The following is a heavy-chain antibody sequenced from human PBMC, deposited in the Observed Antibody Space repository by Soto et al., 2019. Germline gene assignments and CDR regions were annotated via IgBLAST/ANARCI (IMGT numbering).Heavy chain of an antibody. D-gene: IGHD3-10*01. J-gene: IGHJ3*02. CDR1: GGSISSYY. CDR3: ARVWGGAFDI. Sequence: SETLSLTCTVSGGSISSYYWSWIRQPPGKGLEWIGYIYYSGSTNYNPSLKSRVTVSVDTSKNQFSLKLSSVTAADTAVYYCARVWGGAFDIWGQGTMVTVSS. CDR2: IYYSGST. V-gene: IGHV4-59*01.